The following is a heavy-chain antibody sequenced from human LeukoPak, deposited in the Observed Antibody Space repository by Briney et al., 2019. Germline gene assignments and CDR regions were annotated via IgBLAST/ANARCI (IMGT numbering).Heavy chain of an antibody. CDR2: INPNSGGT. Sequence: ASVKVSCKASGYTFTGYYMHWVRQAPGQGLEWMGWINPNSGGTNYAQKFQGRVTMTRGTSISTAYMELSRLGSDDTAVYYCARGPTWIQLWYSVGYWGQGTLVTVSS. V-gene: IGHV1-2*02. CDR3: ARGPTWIQLWYSVGY. J-gene: IGHJ4*02. D-gene: IGHD5-18*01. CDR1: GYTFTGYY.